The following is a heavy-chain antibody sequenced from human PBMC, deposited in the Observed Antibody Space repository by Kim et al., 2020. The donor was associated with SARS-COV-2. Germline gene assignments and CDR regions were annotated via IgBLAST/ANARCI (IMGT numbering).Heavy chain of an antibody. Sequence: SETLSLTCTVSGGSISSYYWSWIRQPPGKGLEWIGYIYYSGSTNYNLSLKSRVTISVDTSKNQFSLKLSSVTAADTAVYYCARTGGWVIHEAEYYYYYYMDVWGKGTTVTVSS. D-gene: IGHD3-16*02. CDR1: GGSISSYY. V-gene: IGHV4-59*08. CDR2: IYYSGST. J-gene: IGHJ6*03. CDR3: ARTGGWVIHEAEYYYYYYMDV.